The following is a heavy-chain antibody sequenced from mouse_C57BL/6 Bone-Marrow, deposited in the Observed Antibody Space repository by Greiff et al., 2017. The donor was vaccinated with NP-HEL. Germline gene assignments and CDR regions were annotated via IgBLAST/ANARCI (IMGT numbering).Heavy chain of an antibody. CDR3: ALITTVNFDV. V-gene: IGHV1-26*01. CDR1: GYTFTDYY. J-gene: IGHJ1*03. Sequence: VQLQQSGPELVKPGASVKISCKASGYTFTDYYMNWVKQSHGKSLEWIGDINPNNGGTSYNQKFKGKATLTVDKSSSTAYMELRSLTSEDSAVYYCALITTVNFDVWGTGTTVTVSS. D-gene: IGHD1-1*01. CDR2: INPNNGGT.